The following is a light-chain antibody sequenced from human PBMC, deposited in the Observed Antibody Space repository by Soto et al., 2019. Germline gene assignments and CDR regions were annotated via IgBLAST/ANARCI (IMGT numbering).Light chain of an antibody. Sequence: IVLTQSPATLSLSPGERATLSCRASQSVSSYLAWYQQKPGQAPRLLIYDASNRATGIPARFSGSGSGTDFTLTISSLEPEDFAVYYCQRRSNWPYTFGQGTKPEIK. CDR2: DAS. CDR3: QRRSNWPYT. V-gene: IGKV3-11*01. J-gene: IGKJ2*01. CDR1: QSVSSY.